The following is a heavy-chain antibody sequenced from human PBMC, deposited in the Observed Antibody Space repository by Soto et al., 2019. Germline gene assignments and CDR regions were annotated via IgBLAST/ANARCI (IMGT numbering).Heavy chain of an antibody. D-gene: IGHD4-4*01. CDR1: GGSFSGYY. CDR2: INHSGST. Sequence: PSETLSLTCAVYGGSFSGYYWSWIRQPPGKGLEWIGEINHSGSTNYNPSLKSRVTISVDASKNQFSLKLSSVTAADTAVYYCARFPTGVTTRGVYYYGIDVWGQGTTVTVSS. CDR3: ARFPTGVTTRGVYYYGIDV. J-gene: IGHJ6*02. V-gene: IGHV4-34*01.